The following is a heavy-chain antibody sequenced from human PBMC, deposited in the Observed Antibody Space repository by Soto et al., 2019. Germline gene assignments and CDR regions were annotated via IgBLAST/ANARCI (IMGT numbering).Heavy chain of an antibody. D-gene: IGHD2-2*01. CDR1: GFTFSSYG. V-gene: IGHV3-30*18. Sequence: PGGSLRLSCAASGFTFSSYGMHWVRQAPGKGLEWVAVISYDGSNKYYADSVKGRFTISRDNSKNTLYLQMNSLRAEDTAVYYCAKDLQLTVHGMDVWAQRTTVTVSS. CDR3: AKDLQLTVHGMDV. J-gene: IGHJ6*02. CDR2: ISYDGSNK.